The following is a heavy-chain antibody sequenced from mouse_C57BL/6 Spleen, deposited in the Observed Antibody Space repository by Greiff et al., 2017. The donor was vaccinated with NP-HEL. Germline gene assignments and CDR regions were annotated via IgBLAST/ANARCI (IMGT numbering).Heavy chain of an antibody. D-gene: IGHD2-1*01. V-gene: IGHV5-9-1*02. J-gene: IGHJ1*03. CDR2: ISSGGDYI. CDR1: GFTFSSYA. Sequence: DVMLVESGEGLVKPGGSLKLSCAASGFTFSSYAMSWVRQTPEKRLEWVAYISSGGDYIYYADTVKGRFTISRDNARNTLYLQMSSLKSEDTAMYYCTRPRGNYEDWYFDVWGTGTTVTVSS. CDR3: TRPRGNYEDWYFDV.